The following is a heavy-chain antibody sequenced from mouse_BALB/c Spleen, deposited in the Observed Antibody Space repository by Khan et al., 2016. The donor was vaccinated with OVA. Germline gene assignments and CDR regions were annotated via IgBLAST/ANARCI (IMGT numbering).Heavy chain of an antibody. J-gene: IGHJ3*01. Sequence: QVQLKQSGAELARPGASVKMSCKASGYTFTSYTIYWIKERPGQGLEWIGYINPSNGYTNYNQKFRDQVTLTTDKSHNTFYLQLSSLTSDDSAVYNGVRNGAYHRNDGWFAYWGQGILVTVSA. CDR1: GYTFTSYT. CDR2: INPSNGYT. CDR3: VRNGAYHRNDGWFAY. V-gene: IGHV1-4*01. D-gene: IGHD2-14*01.